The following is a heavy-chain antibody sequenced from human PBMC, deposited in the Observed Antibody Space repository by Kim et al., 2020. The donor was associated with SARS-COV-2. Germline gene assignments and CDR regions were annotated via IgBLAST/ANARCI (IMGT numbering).Heavy chain of an antibody. CDR3: ARDGDLYSSGKDGLEN. J-gene: IGHJ1*01. CDR1: GFTFSSYW. D-gene: IGHD6-19*01. CDR2: IKQDGNQK. Sequence: GGSLRLSCAASGFTFSSYWMTWVRQAPGKGLEWVANIKQDGNQKYYVDSVKGRFTISRDNAKNSLYLQMNSLRAEETAVYYCARDGDLYSSGKDGLENWG. V-gene: IGHV3-7*01.